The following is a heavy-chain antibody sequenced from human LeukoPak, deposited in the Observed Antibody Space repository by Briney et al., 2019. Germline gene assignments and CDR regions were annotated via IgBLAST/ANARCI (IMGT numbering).Heavy chain of an antibody. CDR2: IYWDDDK. Sequence: SGPTLMKPTQTLTLTCTFSGFSLSTSGVGVGWIRQPPGKALEWLALIYWDDDKRYTPSLKSRLTITKDTAKNQVVLTMTIMDPVDTATYYCERRGGVGYSGTEFDYWGQGTLVTVSS. J-gene: IGHJ4*02. CDR3: ERRGGVGYSGTEFDY. D-gene: IGHD1-26*01. V-gene: IGHV2-5*02. CDR1: GFSLSTSGVG.